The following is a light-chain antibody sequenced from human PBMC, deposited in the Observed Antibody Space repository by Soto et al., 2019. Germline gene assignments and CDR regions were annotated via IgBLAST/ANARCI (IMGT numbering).Light chain of an antibody. CDR2: DNN. V-gene: IGLV1-51*01. J-gene: IGLJ3*02. CDR1: SSNIGDNS. Sequence: QSVLTQPPSMSAAPGQMVAISCSGTSSNIGDNSVSWYQHFPGTAPKVLIYDNNRRPSGIPDRFSGSKSGTSATLTIIGLQTGDEADYYCATWDSALSAGVFCGGTKLTVL. CDR3: ATWDSALSAGV.